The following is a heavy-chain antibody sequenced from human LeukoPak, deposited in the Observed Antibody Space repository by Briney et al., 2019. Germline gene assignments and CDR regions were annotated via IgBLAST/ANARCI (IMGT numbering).Heavy chain of an antibody. CDR1: GGSISSSSYY. CDR2: IYYSGST. V-gene: IGHV4-39*07. CDR3: ARDNYYDSSGYQDY. Sequence: SETLSLTCTVPGGSISSSSYYWGWIRQPPGKGLEWIGSIYYSGSTYYNPSLKSRVTISVDTSKNQFSLNLRSVTAADTAVYYCARDNYYDSSGYQDYWGQGTLVTVSS. D-gene: IGHD3-22*01. J-gene: IGHJ4*02.